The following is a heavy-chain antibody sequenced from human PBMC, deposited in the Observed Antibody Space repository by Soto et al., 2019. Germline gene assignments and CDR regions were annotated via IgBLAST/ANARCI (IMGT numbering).Heavy chain of an antibody. CDR3: AREGEYSGKPVYYFDY. V-gene: IGHV4-31*03. J-gene: IGHJ4*02. Sequence: PSETLSLTCTVSGGSISSGGYYWSWIRQHPGKGLEWIGYIYYSGSTYYNPSLKSRVTISVDTSKNQFSLKLSSVTAADTAVYYCAREGEYSGKPVYYFDYWGQGTLVTVSS. CDR2: IYYSGST. CDR1: GGSISSGGYY. D-gene: IGHD5-12*01.